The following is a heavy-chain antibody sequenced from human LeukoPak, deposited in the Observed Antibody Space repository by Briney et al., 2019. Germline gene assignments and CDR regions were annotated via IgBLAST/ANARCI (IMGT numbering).Heavy chain of an antibody. J-gene: IGHJ4*02. V-gene: IGHV3-21*01. Sequence: GGSLRLSCAASGFTFSSYSMNWVRHAPGRGLEWVSSITGGSNYIDYADSVKGRFTISRDNAKNSLYLQMNSLRAEDTAVYYCARAPGYMGYYFDYWGQATLVTVSS. CDR3: ARAPGYMGYYFDY. CDR1: GFTFSSYS. D-gene: IGHD6-13*01. CDR2: ITGGSNYI.